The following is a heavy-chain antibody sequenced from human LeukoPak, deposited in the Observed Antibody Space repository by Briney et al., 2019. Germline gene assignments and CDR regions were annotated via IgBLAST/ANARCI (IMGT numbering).Heavy chain of an antibody. V-gene: IGHV5-51*01. D-gene: IGHD1-26*01. J-gene: IGHJ4*02. Sequence: VXYPGDSDTRYSPSFQGQVTISADKSISTAYLQWSSLKASDTAMYYCARSPSNSGSYYFDYWGQGPLVTVSS. CDR2: XYPGDSDT. CDR3: ARSPSNSGSYYFDY.